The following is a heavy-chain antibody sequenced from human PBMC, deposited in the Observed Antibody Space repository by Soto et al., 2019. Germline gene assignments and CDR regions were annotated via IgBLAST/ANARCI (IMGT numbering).Heavy chain of an antibody. CDR1: GFTFSDYY. V-gene: IGHV3-11*01. J-gene: IGHJ4*02. CDR2: ISTSGSTI. Sequence: EGSLRRSCAASGFTFSDYYMNWIRQAPGKGLEWVSYISTSGSTIYYADSVKGRFTISRDNAKNSLYLQMNSLRAEDTAVYYCASETYCTDGVCYPVFDYWGQGALVTVSS. CDR3: ASETYCTDGVCYPVFDY. D-gene: IGHD2-8*01.